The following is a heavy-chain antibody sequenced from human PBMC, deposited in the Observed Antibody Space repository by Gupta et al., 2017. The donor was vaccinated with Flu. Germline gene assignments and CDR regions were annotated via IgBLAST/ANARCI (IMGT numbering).Heavy chain of an antibody. Sequence: QVQLVQSGAEVKKPGASVKVSCKASGYTFTGYYMHWVRQAPGQGLEWMGWINPNSGGTNYAQKFQGRVTMTRDTSISTAYMELSRLRSDDTAVYYCARDLRGYSGYDTSSYWYFDLWGRGTLVTVSS. CDR3: ARDLRGYSGYDTSSYWYFDL. CDR1: GYTFTGYY. D-gene: IGHD5-12*01. CDR2: INPNSGGT. J-gene: IGHJ2*01. V-gene: IGHV1-2*02.